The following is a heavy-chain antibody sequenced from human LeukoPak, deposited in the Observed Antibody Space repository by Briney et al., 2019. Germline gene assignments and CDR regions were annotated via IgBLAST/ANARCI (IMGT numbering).Heavy chain of an antibody. D-gene: IGHD3-16*02. V-gene: IGHV3-73*01. CDR3: TSFDWDYVWGSYRPL. Sequence: GGSLRLSCAASGFTFSGSAMHWVRQASGKGLEWVGRIRGKANSYATAYAASVKGRFTISRDVSKNTAYLQMNSLKTEDTAVYYCTSFDWDYVWGSYRPLWGQGTLVTVSS. CDR2: IRGKANSYAT. CDR1: GFTFSGSA. J-gene: IGHJ4*02.